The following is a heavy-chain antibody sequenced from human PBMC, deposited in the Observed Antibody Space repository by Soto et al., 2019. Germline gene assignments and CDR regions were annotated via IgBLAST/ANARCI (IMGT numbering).Heavy chain of an antibody. CDR1: GGSISSSSYY. J-gene: IGHJ3*02. V-gene: IGHV4-39*01. CDR3: ASEGYCSGGSCYPTDAFDI. D-gene: IGHD2-15*01. CDR2: IYYSGST. Sequence: SETLSLTCTVSGGSISSSSYYWGWIRQPPGKGLEWIGSIYYSGSTYYNPSLKSRVTISVDTSKNQFSLKLRSVTAADTAVYYCASEGYCSGGSCYPTDAFDIWGQGTMVTVSS.